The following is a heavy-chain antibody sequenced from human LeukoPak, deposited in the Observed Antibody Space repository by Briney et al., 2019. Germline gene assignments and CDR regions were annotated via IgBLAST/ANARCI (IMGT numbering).Heavy chain of an antibody. CDR1: GFTFSDSW. Sequence: PGGSLRLSCVASGFTFSDSWMTWVRQAPGKGLEWVANMKQDGSEIHYVDSVKGRFTISRDNAKNSLYLQMDSVRAEDTAVYYCAGVCRGGTYSWFDPWGQGTLVTVSS. J-gene: IGHJ5*02. D-gene: IGHD2-15*01. CDR2: MKQDGSEI. CDR3: AGVCRGGTYSWFDP. V-gene: IGHV3-7*01.